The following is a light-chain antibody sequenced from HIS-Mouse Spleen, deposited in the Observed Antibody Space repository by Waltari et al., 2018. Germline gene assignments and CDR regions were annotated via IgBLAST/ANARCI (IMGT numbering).Light chain of an antibody. V-gene: IGLV2-11*01. J-gene: IGLJ2*01. Sequence: QSALTQPRPVSGSPGQSVTISCTGTSSDVGGYHYVPWYQQHPGKAPNLMIYDVSKRPSGVPDRFSGSKSGNTASLTISGLQAEDEADYYCCSYAGSYTVVFGGGTKLTVL. CDR3: CSYAGSYTVV. CDR2: DVS. CDR1: SSDVGGYHY.